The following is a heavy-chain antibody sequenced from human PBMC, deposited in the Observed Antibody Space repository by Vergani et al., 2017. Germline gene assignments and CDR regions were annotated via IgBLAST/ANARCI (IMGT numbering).Heavy chain of an antibody. D-gene: IGHD3-3*01. Sequence: QLQLQESGSGLVKPSQTLSLTFAVSGGSISSGGYSWSWIRQPPGKGLEGIGYIYHSGSTYYNPSLKSRVTISVDRSKNQFSLELSSVTAADTAVYYCASRLFWSGYVFDYWGQGTLVTVSS. V-gene: IGHV4-30-2*01. CDR1: GGSISSGGYS. J-gene: IGHJ4*02. CDR3: ASRLFWSGYVFDY. CDR2: IYHSGST.